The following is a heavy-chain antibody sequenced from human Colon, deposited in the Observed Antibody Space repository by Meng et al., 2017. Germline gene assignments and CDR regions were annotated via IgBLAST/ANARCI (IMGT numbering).Heavy chain of an antibody. D-gene: IGHD5-24*01. CDR1: GNTFINLD. J-gene: IGHJ4*02. CDR3: ARGVDAGVDY. CDR2: MNPKNGDT. Sequence: QVRLGQSGAEVKNPGAQGKVSCKASGNTFINLDINWLRQATEQGLEWMGWMNPKNGDTGYSQEFQGRLTMTSDTSTSTAYMELSNLRSEDTAIYYCARGVDAGVDYWGQGTLVTVSS. V-gene: IGHV1-8*01.